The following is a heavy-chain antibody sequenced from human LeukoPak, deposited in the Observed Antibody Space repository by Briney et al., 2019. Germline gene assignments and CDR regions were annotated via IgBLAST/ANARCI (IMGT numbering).Heavy chain of an antibody. CDR2: IRSKTDGGTT. J-gene: IGHJ4*02. V-gene: IGHV3-15*01. CDR1: EFTFSNAW. Sequence: GGSLRLSCAASEFTFSNAWMSWVRQAPGKGLEWVGRIRSKTDGGTTDYAAPVKGRFTTSRDDSKNTVYLQMNSLKTEDTGVYYCIRDASIGTHYFDFWGQGTLVTVSS. CDR3: IRDASIGTHYFDF. D-gene: IGHD2-21*01.